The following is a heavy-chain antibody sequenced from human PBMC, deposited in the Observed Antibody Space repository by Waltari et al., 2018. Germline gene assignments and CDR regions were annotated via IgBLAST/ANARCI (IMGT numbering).Heavy chain of an antibody. CDR2: ISSDGADT. Sequence: EERLVESWVVVVPQGGSLRLSCATSGFNFDEYSMHWVRQIPGKGLEWVSLISSDGADTHYGDSVRGRFTVSRDNTERSVYLQMNSLTTEDTAFYYCVKDLGTLGDSWGQGTLVTVAS. D-gene: IGHD1-1*01. CDR1: GFNFDEYS. V-gene: IGHV3-43*01. J-gene: IGHJ4*02. CDR3: VKDLGTLGDS.